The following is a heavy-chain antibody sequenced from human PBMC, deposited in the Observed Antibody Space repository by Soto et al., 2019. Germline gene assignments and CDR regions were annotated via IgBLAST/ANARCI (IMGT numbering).Heavy chain of an antibody. Sequence: PEKLCVTCAGYGGSFSGCYWSWSRQPPGKGLEWIGEINHSGSTNSNPSLKSRVTISVDTSKIQFSLKLSSVTAADTAVYFCARGRWLPSSFAYWAQGPLVTVS. J-gene: IGHJ4*02. CDR2: INHSGST. D-gene: IGHD5-12*01. CDR3: ARGRWLPSSFAY. V-gene: IGHV4-34*01. CDR1: GGSFSGCY.